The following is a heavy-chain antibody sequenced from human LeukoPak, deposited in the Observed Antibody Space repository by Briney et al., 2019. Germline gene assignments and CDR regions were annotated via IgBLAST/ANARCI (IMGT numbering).Heavy chain of an antibody. CDR2: IYIFSGST. J-gene: IGHJ4*02. D-gene: IGHD3-22*01. Sequence: PSQTLSLTCTVSGGSISSGRNYWTWIRQPAGKGLEWIGRIYIFSGSTNYNPSLKSRVTISVDTSKNQFSLKLTSVTAADTAVYYCARGSGSPGGFDYWGQGTLVTVSS. V-gene: IGHV4-61*02. CDR3: ARGSGSPGGFDY. CDR1: GGSISSGRNY.